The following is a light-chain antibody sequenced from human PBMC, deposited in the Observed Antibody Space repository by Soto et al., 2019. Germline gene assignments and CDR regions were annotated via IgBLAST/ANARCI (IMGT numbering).Light chain of an antibody. CDR1: QSIFSY. V-gene: IGKV1-39*01. Sequence: DIQMTQSPSSLSASVQDRVTITCRASQSIFSYVNWYQQKPGKAPKLLIYTSSKLQSGVPSRFSGSGKGTDFTLTISSLQPEDFATYYCQHTYSFPYTFGQGTKLDIK. J-gene: IGKJ2*01. CDR2: TSS. CDR3: QHTYSFPYT.